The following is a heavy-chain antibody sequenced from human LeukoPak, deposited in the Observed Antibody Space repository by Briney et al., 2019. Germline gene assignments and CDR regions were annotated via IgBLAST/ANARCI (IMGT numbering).Heavy chain of an antibody. CDR2: IYYSGST. V-gene: IGHV4-59*01. CDR3: ARVVSRYYYGSGSSFYYMDV. Sequence: SETLSLTCTVSGGSISSYYWSWIRQPPGKGLEWLGYIYYSGSTNYNPSLKSRVTISVDTSKNQFSLKLSSVTAADTAVYYCARVVSRYYYGSGSSFYYMDVWGKGTTVTVSS. D-gene: IGHD3-10*01. CDR1: GGSISSYY. J-gene: IGHJ6*03.